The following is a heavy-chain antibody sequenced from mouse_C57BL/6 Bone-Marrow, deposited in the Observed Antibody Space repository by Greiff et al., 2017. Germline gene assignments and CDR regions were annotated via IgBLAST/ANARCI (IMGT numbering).Heavy chain of an antibody. V-gene: IGHV2-2*01. Sequence: QVQLQQSGPGLVQPSQSLSITCTVSGFSLTSYGVHWVRQSPGKGLEWLGVIWSGGSTDYNAAFISRLSISKDNSKSQVFFKMNSLQADDTAIYYCARKSDYSNYDYAMDYWGQGTSVTVSS. CDR3: ARKSDYSNYDYAMDY. D-gene: IGHD2-5*01. CDR2: IWSGGST. CDR1: GFSLTSYG. J-gene: IGHJ4*01.